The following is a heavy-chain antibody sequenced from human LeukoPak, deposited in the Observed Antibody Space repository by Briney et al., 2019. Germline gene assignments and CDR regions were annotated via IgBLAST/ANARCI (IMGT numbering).Heavy chain of an antibody. D-gene: IGHD1-14*01. J-gene: IGHJ2*01. CDR2: ISSSSTYI. CDR1: GGSITNTN. CDR3: ARGININNTPFYFDL. Sequence: PSGTLSLTCGVSGGSITNTNYWTWVRQPPGKGLEWVSSISSSSTYIHYADSVKGRFTISRDNAENSLYLQMNSLGAEDTAVYYCARGININNTPFYFDLWGRGTLVTVSS. V-gene: IGHV3-21*01.